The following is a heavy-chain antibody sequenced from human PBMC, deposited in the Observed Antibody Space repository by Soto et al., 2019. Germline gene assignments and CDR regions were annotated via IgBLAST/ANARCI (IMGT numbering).Heavy chain of an antibody. CDR1: GFTFSSYS. V-gene: IGHV3-48*01. Sequence: GGSLRLSCAASGFTFSSYSMNWVRQAPGKGLEWVSYISSSSSTIYYADSVKGRFTISRDNAKNSLYLQMNSLRAEDTAVYYCARVRGRDCSSTSCYVYYYYYYMDVWGKGTTVTVSS. D-gene: IGHD2-2*01. CDR3: ARVRGRDCSSTSCYVYYYYYYMDV. CDR2: ISSSSSTI. J-gene: IGHJ6*03.